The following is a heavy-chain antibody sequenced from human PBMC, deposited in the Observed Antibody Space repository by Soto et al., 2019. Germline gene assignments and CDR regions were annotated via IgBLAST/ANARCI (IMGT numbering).Heavy chain of an antibody. Sequence: QVQLQESGPGLVKPSQTLSLTCTVSGGSISSGGYYWSWIRQHPEKGLEWIGYIYYSGSIYYNPCLKGPITLSKDTSQNQFPPKGRAVASADPAVYYRAREGPNSRFYQRGQGTLVTVSS. CDR3: AREGPNSRFYQ. D-gene: IGHD3-3*01. CDR1: GGSISSGGYY. CDR2: IYYSGSI. V-gene: IGHV4-31*01. J-gene: IGHJ4*02.